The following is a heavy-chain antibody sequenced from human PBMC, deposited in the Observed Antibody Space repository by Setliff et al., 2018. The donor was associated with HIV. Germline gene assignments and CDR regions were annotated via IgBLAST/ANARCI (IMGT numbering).Heavy chain of an antibody. D-gene: IGHD2-21*02. CDR3: TRHILAYCAGDCYPLDY. CDR2: IYPGDSHT. V-gene: IGHV5-51*01. Sequence: PGESLKISCKGSGYSFTSYWIAWVRQMPGKGLEWMGIIYPGDSHTRYSPSFQGQVTFSADKSISTAYLQWSSLKASDTAIYYCTRHILAYCAGDCYPLDYWGQGTLVTAPQ. J-gene: IGHJ4*02. CDR1: GYSFTSYW.